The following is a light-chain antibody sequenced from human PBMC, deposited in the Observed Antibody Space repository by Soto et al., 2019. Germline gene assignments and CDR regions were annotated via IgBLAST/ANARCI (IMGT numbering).Light chain of an antibody. CDR1: QSISNW. J-gene: IGKJ1*01. CDR2: DAS. CDR3: QQYDTYPRT. Sequence: DIQMTQSPSTLSASVGDRVTITYRASQSISNWLAWYQQKPGKAPKLLIYDASSLESGVPSRFSGSGSGTEFTLTISSLQPDDFAPYYCQQYDTYPRTFGQGTKVEI. V-gene: IGKV1-5*01.